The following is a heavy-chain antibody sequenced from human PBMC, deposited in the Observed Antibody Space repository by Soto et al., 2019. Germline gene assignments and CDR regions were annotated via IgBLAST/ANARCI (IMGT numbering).Heavy chain of an antibody. CDR2: INPSDGTT. J-gene: IGHJ4*02. CDR3: AGDSLGRFTGPGY. D-gene: IGHD1-1*01. CDR1: GYSFTNYY. V-gene: IGHV1-46*01. Sequence: ASVKVSCKASGYSFTNYYMHWVRQAPGQGLEWMGDINPSDGTTRYAEKFQGRLTMTRDTSTSTVYMELTSLKSDDTAVFYCAGDSLGRFTGPGYWGQGTLVTVSS.